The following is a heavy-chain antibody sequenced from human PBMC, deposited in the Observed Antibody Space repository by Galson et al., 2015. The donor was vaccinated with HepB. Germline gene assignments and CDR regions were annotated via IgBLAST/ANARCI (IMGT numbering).Heavy chain of an antibody. CDR3: VRDGIRVFDY. J-gene: IGHJ4*02. V-gene: IGHV6-1*01. CDR2: TYYRSKWYN. Sequence: CAISGDSVSNNNAAWKWIRQSPSRGLEWLGRTYYRSKWYNDYAVSVKSRITINPDTSKNQFSLQLNSVTPEDTAVYYCVRDGIRVFDYWGQGTLVTVS. D-gene: IGHD1-26*01. CDR1: GDSVSNNNAA.